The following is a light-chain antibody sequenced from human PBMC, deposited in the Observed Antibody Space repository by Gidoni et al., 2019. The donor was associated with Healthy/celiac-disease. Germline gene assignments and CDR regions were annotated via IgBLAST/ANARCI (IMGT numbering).Light chain of an antibody. CDR1: QDISNY. J-gene: IGKJ3*01. Sequence: DIQLPQSPSSLSASVGDRVTITCQASQDISNYLNWYQQKPGKAPKLLIYDASNLETGVPSRFSGSGSGTDFTFTISSLQPEDIATYYCQQYDNRPFTFGRGTKVDIK. CDR2: DAS. CDR3: QQYDNRPFT. V-gene: IGKV1-33*01.